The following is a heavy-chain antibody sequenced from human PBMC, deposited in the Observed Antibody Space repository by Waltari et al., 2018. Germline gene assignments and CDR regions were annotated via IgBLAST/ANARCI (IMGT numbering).Heavy chain of an antibody. Sequence: EEQLVESGGGLAQPGESLRLSCAASGFTFSRYWMDWVRQAPGKGLVWVSRISSDGSSTTYADSVKGRFTISRDNAKNTLYVQMNRLRAEDTAVYYCARVATKTYSSPVPGRPYYYGMDVWGQGITVTVSS. CDR3: ARVATKTYSSPVPGRPYYYGMDV. CDR2: ISSDGSST. CDR1: GFTFSRYW. D-gene: IGHD3-22*01. V-gene: IGHV3-74*01. J-gene: IGHJ6*02.